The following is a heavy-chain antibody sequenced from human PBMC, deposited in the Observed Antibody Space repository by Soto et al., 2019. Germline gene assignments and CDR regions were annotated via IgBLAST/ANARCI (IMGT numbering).Heavy chain of an antibody. CDR3: ARGVVVPAAIGGRVDDAFEI. D-gene: IGHD2-2*02. CDR2: INPSGGST. J-gene: IGHJ3*02. Sequence: ASVKVSCKASGYTFPSYYMHWVRQAPGQGLEWMGIINPSGGSTSYAQKLKGRVTMTRDTSTSTVYMELSSLRSEDTAVYYCARGVVVPAAIGGRVDDAFEIWG. V-gene: IGHV1-46*03. CDR1: GYTFPSYY.